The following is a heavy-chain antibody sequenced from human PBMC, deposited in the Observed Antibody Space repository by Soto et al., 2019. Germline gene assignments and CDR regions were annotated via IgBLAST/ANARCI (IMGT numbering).Heavy chain of an antibody. Sequence: EVQLLESGGGLVQPGGSLRLSCAASGFTFSSYAMSWVRQAPGKGLEWVSAISGSGGSTYYADSVKGRFTISRDNSKNTLYLQMNSLRAEDTPVYYCAKGSIAVAGTTGYWYFDLWGHGTLVTGSS. CDR1: GFTFSSYA. D-gene: IGHD6-19*01. V-gene: IGHV3-23*01. J-gene: IGHJ2*01. CDR2: ISGSGGST. CDR3: AKGSIAVAGTTGYWYFDL.